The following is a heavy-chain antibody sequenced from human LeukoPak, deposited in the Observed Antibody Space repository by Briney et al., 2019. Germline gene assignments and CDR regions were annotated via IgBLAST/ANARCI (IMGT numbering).Heavy chain of an antibody. D-gene: IGHD3-22*01. Sequence: GRSLRLSCAASGFTFDDYAMHWVRQAPGKGLEWVSGISWNSGSIGYADSVKGRFTISRDNAKNSLYLQMSSLRAEDTALYYCAKSGFDYDSSGYSVWGQGTLVTVSS. V-gene: IGHV3-9*01. CDR2: ISWNSGSI. CDR3: AKSGFDYDSSGYSV. J-gene: IGHJ4*02. CDR1: GFTFDDYA.